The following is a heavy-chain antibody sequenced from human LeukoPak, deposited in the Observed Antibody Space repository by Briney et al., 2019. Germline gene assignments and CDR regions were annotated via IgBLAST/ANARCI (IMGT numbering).Heavy chain of an antibody. CDR2: IYYSGST. V-gene: IGHV4-34*01. D-gene: IGHD6-19*01. CDR1: GGSFSGYY. Sequence: SETLSLTCAVYGGSFSGYYWSWIRQPPGKGLEWIASIYYSGSTYYNPSLKSRVTISVDTSRNQFSLKLSSVTAADTAVYYCASLAVAGLSEGYWGQGTLVIVSS. J-gene: IGHJ4*02. CDR3: ASLAVAGLSEGY.